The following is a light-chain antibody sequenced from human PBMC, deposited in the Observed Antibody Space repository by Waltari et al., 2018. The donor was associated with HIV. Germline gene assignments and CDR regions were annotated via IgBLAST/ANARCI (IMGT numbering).Light chain of an antibody. V-gene: IGLV2-23*02. J-gene: IGLJ1*01. CDR1: SSNVGSDDL. CDR3: CSCPRSGIRYV. CDR2: EVT. Sequence: QSALTQPASVSGSPGQSITISCTGTSSNVGSDDLVSWYQQLPGEAPKLIIYEVTKRPSGVSNRFSGSKSGNTASLTISGLQAEDEADYYCCSCPRSGIRYVFGTGTKVTVL.